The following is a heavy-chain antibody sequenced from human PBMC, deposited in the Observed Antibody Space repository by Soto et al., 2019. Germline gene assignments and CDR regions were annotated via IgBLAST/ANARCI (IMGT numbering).Heavy chain of an antibody. J-gene: IGHJ6*03. CDR2: ISTSSRAI. CDR3: ARDRGYCNGGSCYYMDV. Sequence: EVQLVESGGGLVQPGGSLRLSCAASGFTFSSYDMYWVRQAPGKGLEWISYISTSSRAIHYADSVKGRFTISRDNVKNSLYLQMNSLRDEDTAVYYCARDRGYCNGGSCYYMDVWGKGTTGTVSS. D-gene: IGHD2-15*01. CDR1: GFTFSSYD. V-gene: IGHV3-48*02.